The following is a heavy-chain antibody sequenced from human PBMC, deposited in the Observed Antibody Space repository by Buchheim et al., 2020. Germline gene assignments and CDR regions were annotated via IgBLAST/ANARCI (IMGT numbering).Heavy chain of an antibody. J-gene: IGHJ5*02. CDR1: GGSISSSSYY. D-gene: IGHD3-22*01. CDR3: ARQRKVTMIVVGQNWFDP. Sequence: QLQLQESGPGLVKPSETLSLACTVSGGSISSSSYYWGWIRQPPGKGLEWIGSIYYSGSTYYNPSLQSRVTISVDKSTNQFSLKLSSVTAADTAVYYCARQRKVTMIVVGQNWFDPWGQGTL. V-gene: IGHV4-39*01. CDR2: IYYSGST.